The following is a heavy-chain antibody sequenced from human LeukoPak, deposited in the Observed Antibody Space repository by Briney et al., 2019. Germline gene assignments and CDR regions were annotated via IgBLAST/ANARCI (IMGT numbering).Heavy chain of an antibody. J-gene: IGHJ4*02. D-gene: IGHD3/OR15-3a*01. CDR2: ISGSGSNT. V-gene: IGHV3-23*01. CDR1: GFSFSSSA. CDR3: AKVATWTYFDY. Sequence: GGSLRLSCAASGFSFSSSAMSWVRQAPGKGLEWVSAISGSGSNTYYADSVKGRFTISRDNSKNTLYLQMNSLRAEDTALYYCAKVATWTYFDYWGQGTLVTVSS.